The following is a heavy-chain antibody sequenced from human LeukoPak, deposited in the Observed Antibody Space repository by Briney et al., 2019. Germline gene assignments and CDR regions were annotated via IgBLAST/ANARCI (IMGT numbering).Heavy chain of an antibody. CDR1: GYTFTGYY. CDR2: INPNSGGT. CDR3: ARIGPNPYYYYGMDD. J-gene: IGHJ6*02. V-gene: IGHV1-2*02. Sequence: ASVKVSCKASGYTFTGYYMHWVRQAPGQGLEWMGWINPNSGGTNYAQKFQGRVTMTRDTSISTAYMELSRLRSDDTAVYYCARIGPNPYYYYGMDDWGQGTTVTVSS.